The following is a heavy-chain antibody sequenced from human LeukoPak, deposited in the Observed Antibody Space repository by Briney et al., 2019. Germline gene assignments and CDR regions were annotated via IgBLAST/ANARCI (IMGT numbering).Heavy chain of an antibody. CDR3: AKSAVTTLWSFDY. CDR1: RLTVSSNY. CDR2: IYSGGST. D-gene: IGHD4-17*01. V-gene: IGHV3-53*01. Sequence: SGGSLRLSCAACRLTVSSNYMTWVRQAQGKGLECVSVIYSGGSTYYADSVKGRFTISRDNSKDTLYLQMNSLRAEDTAVYYCAKSAVTTLWSFDYWGQGTLVTVSS. J-gene: IGHJ4*02.